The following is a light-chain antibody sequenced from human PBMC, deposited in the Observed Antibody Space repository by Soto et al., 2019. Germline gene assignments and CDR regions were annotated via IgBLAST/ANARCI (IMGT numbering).Light chain of an antibody. V-gene: IGKV3-20*01. CDR1: QSVSSNY. CDR2: GAS. J-gene: IGKJ1*01. Sequence: EIVVTQSPGTLSLSPGERATLSCRASQSVSSNYLAWYQQKPGQAPRPLIYGASSRATGIPDRFSGSGAGTDFSLTISRLEPEDFAVYYCQQYGSSPWTFGQGTKVEIK. CDR3: QQYGSSPWT.